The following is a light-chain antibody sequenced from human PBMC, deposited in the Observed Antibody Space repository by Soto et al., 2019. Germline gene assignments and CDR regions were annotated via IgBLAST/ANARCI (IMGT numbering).Light chain of an antibody. V-gene: IGLV2-8*01. Sequence: QSVLTQPPSASGSPGQSVTISCSGTSSDVGGYNYVSWHQQHPGKAPKLMIYEVSKRPSGAPDRFSGSKSGNTASLIVSGLQAEDEADYYCSSYAGSNNFVFGTGTKVT. CDR2: EVS. CDR1: SSDVGGYNY. CDR3: SSYAGSNNFV. J-gene: IGLJ1*01.